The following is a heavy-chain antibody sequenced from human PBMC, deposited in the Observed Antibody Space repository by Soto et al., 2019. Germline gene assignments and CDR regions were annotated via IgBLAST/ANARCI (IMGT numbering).Heavy chain of an antibody. V-gene: IGHV1-18*01. J-gene: IGHJ4*02. CDR2: ISVYNGNT. D-gene: IGHD6-13*01. Sequence: ASVKVSCKASGYIFTSYGISWVRQAPGQGLEWMGWISVYNGNTKYAEKLQGRVTMTTDTSTTTAYMEMRSLRSDDTAVYYCGKDSYGYSSSWYTHWGQGTLVTVS. CDR1: GYIFTSYG. CDR3: GKDSYGYSSSWYTH.